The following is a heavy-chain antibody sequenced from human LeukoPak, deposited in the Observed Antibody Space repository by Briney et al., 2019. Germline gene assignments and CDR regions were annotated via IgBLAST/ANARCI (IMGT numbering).Heavy chain of an antibody. CDR1: GGSITNYY. CDR3: ARDGSYYAY. V-gene: IGHV4-59*01. D-gene: IGHD1-26*01. J-gene: IGHJ4*02. Sequence: SETLSLTCTVSGGSITNYYWTLIRQPPGKGLEWIGYIYSSGTTNYNPSLKSRVTMSVDTSKNQFSLKLSSVTAADTAMYYCARDGSYYAYWGQGILVTVSP. CDR2: IYSSGTT.